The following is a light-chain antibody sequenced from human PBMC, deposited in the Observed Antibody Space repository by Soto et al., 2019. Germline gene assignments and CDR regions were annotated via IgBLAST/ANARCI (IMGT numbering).Light chain of an antibody. CDR2: AAS. V-gene: IGKV1-39*01. Sequence: DIQMTQSPSSLSASVGERVTITCRASQSIVTYLNWYLQKPGKAPKLLVYAASNLQSGVPSMFSGSGSGTDFTLTISSLQPEDFATYFCQQSYSTPPWTFGQGTKVDIK. CDR1: QSIVTY. J-gene: IGKJ1*01. CDR3: QQSYSTPPWT.